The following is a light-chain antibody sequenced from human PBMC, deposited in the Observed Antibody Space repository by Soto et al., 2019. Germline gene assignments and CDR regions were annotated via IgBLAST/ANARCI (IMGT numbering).Light chain of an antibody. V-gene: IGKV3-11*01. Sequence: ETVLTQSPATLSLSPEEGATLSCRASQTVSRFFAWYQQKPGQAPRLLIYGVSNRATGVPARFSGSGSGTDFTLSISSLEPEDSGVYYCQQRFTWPLTFGGGTKVEIK. J-gene: IGKJ4*01. CDR3: QQRFTWPLT. CDR2: GVS. CDR1: QTVSRF.